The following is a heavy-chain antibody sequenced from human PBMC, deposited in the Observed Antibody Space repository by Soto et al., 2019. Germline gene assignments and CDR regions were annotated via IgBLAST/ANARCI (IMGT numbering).Heavy chain of an antibody. CDR3: ARAHITMLVVVSPRFDP. CDR1: GGSFSGYY. CDR2: INHSGST. J-gene: IGHJ5*02. D-gene: IGHD3-22*01. Sequence: SETLSLTCAVYGGSFSGYYWSWIRQPPGKGLEWIGEINHSGSTNYNPSLKSRVTISVDTSKNQFSLKLSSVTAADTAVYYCARAHITMLVVVSPRFDPWGQGTLVTVSS. V-gene: IGHV4-34*01.